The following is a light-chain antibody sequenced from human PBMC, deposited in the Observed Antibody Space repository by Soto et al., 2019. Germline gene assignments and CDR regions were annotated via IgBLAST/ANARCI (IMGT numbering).Light chain of an antibody. CDR3: QQYNNWPIT. J-gene: IGKJ5*01. CDR1: QSVSSN. Sequence: EIVMTQSPATLSVSPGERATLSCRASQSVSSNLAWYQQKAGLAPRLLIYDASTRATGIPVRFSGSGSGTEFTLIISGLQSEDFAVYYCQQYNNWPITFGQGTRLEIK. CDR2: DAS. V-gene: IGKV3-15*01.